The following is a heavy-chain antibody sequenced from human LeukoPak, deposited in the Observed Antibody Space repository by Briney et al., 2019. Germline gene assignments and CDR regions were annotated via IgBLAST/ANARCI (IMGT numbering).Heavy chain of an antibody. CDR2: IIPIFGTA. CDR1: GGTFSSYA. Sequence: VASVKVSCKASGGTFSSYAISWVRQAPGQGLEWMGGIIPIFGTANYAQKFQGRVTITTDESTSTAYMELSSLRPEDTPVYYCARVRVRGVVDYWGQGTLVTVSS. CDR3: ARVRVRGVVDY. J-gene: IGHJ4*02. V-gene: IGHV1-69*05. D-gene: IGHD3-10*01.